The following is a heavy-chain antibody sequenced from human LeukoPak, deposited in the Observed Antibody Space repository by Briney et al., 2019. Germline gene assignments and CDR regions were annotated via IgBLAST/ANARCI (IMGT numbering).Heavy chain of an antibody. CDR1: GFTFSNAW. V-gene: IGHV3-15*01. CDR2: IKSKTDGGTT. D-gene: IGHD2-8*01. CDR3: TTDRVCTNGVCYTDVDY. J-gene: IGHJ4*02. Sequence: GGSLRLSCAASGFTFSNAWMSWVRQAPGKGLEWVGRIKSKTDGGTTDYAAPVKGRFTISRDDSKNTLYLQINSLKTEDTAVYYCTTDRVCTNGVCYTDVDYWGQGTLVTVSS.